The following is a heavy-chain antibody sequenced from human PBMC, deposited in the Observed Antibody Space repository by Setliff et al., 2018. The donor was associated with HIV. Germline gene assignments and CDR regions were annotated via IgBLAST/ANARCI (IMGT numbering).Heavy chain of an antibody. V-gene: IGHV1-69*02. D-gene: IGHD3-3*01. Sequence: SVKVSCKASGGAFISHTINWVRQAPGQGLDWMGRIIPILGVANYAQRFQGKVTITADKSTSTAYMELTSLRFDDTAMYYCVRGVQSPPHYSYYYMDVWGEGTMVTVSS. CDR3: VRGVQSPPHYSYYYMDV. J-gene: IGHJ6*03. CDR2: IIPILGVA. CDR1: GGAFISHT.